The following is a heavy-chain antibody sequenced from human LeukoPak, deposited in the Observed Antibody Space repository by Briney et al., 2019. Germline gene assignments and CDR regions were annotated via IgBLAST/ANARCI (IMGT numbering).Heavy chain of an antibody. CDR2: IIPILGIA. J-gene: IGHJ4*02. CDR3: ARGLGPEESFDY. D-gene: IGHD3-10*01. V-gene: IGHV1-69*02. Sequence: ASVKVSCKASGGTFSSYTISWVRQAPGQGLEWMGRIIPILGIANYAQKFQGRVTMTTNTSISTAYMELSSLRSEDTAVYYCARGLGPEESFDYWGQGTLVTVSS. CDR1: GGTFSSYT.